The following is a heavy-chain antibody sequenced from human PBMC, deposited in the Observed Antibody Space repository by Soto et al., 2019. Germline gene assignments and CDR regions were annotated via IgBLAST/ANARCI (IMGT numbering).Heavy chain of an antibody. Sequence: GASVKVSCKASGYTFTSYAMHWVRQAPGQRLEWMGWINAGNGNTKYSQKFQGRVTITRDTSASTAYMELSSLRSEDTAVYYCARDTQLITIFGVVTSAYWGQGTLVTVSS. V-gene: IGHV1-3*01. J-gene: IGHJ4*02. CDR1: GYTFTSYA. CDR3: ARDTQLITIFGVVTSAY. CDR2: INAGNGNT. D-gene: IGHD3-3*01.